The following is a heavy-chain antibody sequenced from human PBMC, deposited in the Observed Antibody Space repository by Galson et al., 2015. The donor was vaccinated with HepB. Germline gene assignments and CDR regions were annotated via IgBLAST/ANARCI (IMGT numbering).Heavy chain of an antibody. CDR2: LSSSSNYI. D-gene: IGHD6-13*01. Sequence: SLRLSCAASGFTFSSYSMNWVRQAPGKGLEWVPSLSSSSNYIYYADSVKGRFTISRDNAKNSLYLQMNSLRAEDTAVYYCARGQYSSSWNTCFDYWGQGTLVTVSS. CDR1: GFTFSSYS. CDR3: ARGQYSSSWNTCFDY. J-gene: IGHJ4*02. V-gene: IGHV3-21*01.